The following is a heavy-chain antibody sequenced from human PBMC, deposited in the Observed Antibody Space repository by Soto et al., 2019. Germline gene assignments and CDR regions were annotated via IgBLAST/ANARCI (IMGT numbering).Heavy chain of an antibody. J-gene: IGHJ5*02. CDR3: ARGSWPRSYNWFDP. CDR2: IIPIFGTA. D-gene: IGHD6-13*01. Sequence: SVKVSCKASGGTFSSYAISWVRQAPGQGLEWMGGIIPIFGTANYAQKFQGRVTITADKSTSTAYLELSSLRSEDTAVYYCARGSWPRSYNWFDPWGQGTLVTVSS. V-gene: IGHV1-69*06. CDR1: GGTFSSYA.